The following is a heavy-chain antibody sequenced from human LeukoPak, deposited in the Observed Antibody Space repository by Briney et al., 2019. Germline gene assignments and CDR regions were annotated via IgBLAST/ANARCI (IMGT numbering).Heavy chain of an antibody. CDR1: GSTFSDYY. D-gene: IGHD3-16*01. CDR2: ISSSGSTI. J-gene: IGHJ4*02. V-gene: IGHV3-11*04. Sequence: GGSLRLSCAASGSTFSDYYMSWIRQAPGKGLEWVSYISSSGSTIYYADSVKGRFTISRDNAKNSLYLQMNSLRAEDTAVYYCARDYEVGDYFDYWGQGTLVTVSS. CDR3: ARDYEVGDYFDY.